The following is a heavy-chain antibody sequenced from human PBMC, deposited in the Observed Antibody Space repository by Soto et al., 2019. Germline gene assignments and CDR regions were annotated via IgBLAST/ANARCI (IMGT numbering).Heavy chain of an antibody. J-gene: IGHJ6*03. CDR2: IKQDGSEK. CDR1: GFTFSSYW. CDR3: ARSIVVVVPAAISYYMDV. Sequence: PGGSLRLSCAASGFTFSSYWMSWVRQAPGKGLEWVANIKQDGSEKYYVDSVKGRFTISRDNAKNSLYLQMNSLRAEDTAVYYCARSIVVVVPAAISYYMDVWGKGTTVTVSS. V-gene: IGHV3-7*01. D-gene: IGHD2-2*02.